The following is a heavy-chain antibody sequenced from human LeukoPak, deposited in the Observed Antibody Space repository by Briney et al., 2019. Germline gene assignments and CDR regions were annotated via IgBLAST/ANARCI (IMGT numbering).Heavy chain of an antibody. CDR2: LYHSDSA. CDR1: GHSISNGYY. D-gene: IGHD1-26*01. Sequence: SETLSLTCAVSGHSISNGYYWVWIRQPPGRGLEWIGSLYHSDSAYYNTSLRSRVSMSVDTSKNQFSLTLSFVTAADTAVYYCASTLQNAWELPRDPFDIWGQGTMVTVSS. CDR3: ASTLQNAWELPRDPFDI. J-gene: IGHJ3*02. V-gene: IGHV4-38-2*01.